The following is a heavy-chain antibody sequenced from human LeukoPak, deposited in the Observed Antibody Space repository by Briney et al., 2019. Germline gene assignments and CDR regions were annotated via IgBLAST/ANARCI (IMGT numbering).Heavy chain of an antibody. CDR3: AKDRYSYAFEYSDS. Sequence: PGGSLRLSCAASGFTFSSYSMNWVRQAPGKGLEWVSVIYSGDSTYYADSVKGRFTISRDNSKNTLSLQVSSLRAEDTAVHYCAKDRYSYAFEYSDSWGQGTLVTVSS. D-gene: IGHD5-18*01. V-gene: IGHV3-NL1*01. CDR2: IYSGDST. CDR1: GFTFSSYS. J-gene: IGHJ4*02.